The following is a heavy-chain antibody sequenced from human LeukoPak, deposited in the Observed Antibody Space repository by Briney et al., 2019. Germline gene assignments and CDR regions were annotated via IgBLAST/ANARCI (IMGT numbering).Heavy chain of an antibody. Sequence: GGSLRLSCAASGFTLSSYWMNWVRQAPGKGLEWVSSISSSSSYIYYADSVKGRFTISRDNAKTSLYLQMISLRAEDTAVYYCARRLSGVTGYTYGRGIDYWGQGTLVTVSS. V-gene: IGHV3-21*01. J-gene: IGHJ4*02. CDR1: GFTLSSYW. CDR3: ARRLSGVTGYTYGRGIDY. CDR2: ISSSSSYI. D-gene: IGHD5-18*01.